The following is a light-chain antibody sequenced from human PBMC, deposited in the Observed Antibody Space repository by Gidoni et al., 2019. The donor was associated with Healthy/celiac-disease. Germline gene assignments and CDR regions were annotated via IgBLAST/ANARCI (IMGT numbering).Light chain of an antibody. CDR2: AAS. V-gene: IGKV1-39*01. Sequence: DIQMTQSPSSLSASVGDRVTITCRASQSISSYLNWYQQKPGKATKLLIYAASSLQSGVPPRFSGSGSGTDFTLTISSLQPEDFATYYCQQSYSTPQTFGQGTKVEIK. J-gene: IGKJ1*01. CDR1: QSISSY. CDR3: QQSYSTPQT.